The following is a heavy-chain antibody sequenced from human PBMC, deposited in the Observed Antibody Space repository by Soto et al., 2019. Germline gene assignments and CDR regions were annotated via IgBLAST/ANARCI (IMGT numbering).Heavy chain of an antibody. Sequence: GGSLRLSCAASGFTFSSYAISWVRQAPGKGLQWVSTINGSGGRTLYADSVKGRFTISRDNSKNTLFLQMSSLRVEDTAVYYCANLDGDYHYGMDVWGQGTTVTVSS. J-gene: IGHJ6*02. D-gene: IGHD3-3*01. CDR2: INGSGGRT. V-gene: IGHV3-23*01. CDR3: ANLDGDYHYGMDV. CDR1: GFTFSSYA.